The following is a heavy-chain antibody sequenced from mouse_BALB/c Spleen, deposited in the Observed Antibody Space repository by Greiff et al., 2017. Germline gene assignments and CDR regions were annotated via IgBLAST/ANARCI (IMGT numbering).Heavy chain of an antibody. CDR1: GFDFSRYW. CDR3: ATIYYLYAMDY. D-gene: IGHD2-1*01. V-gene: IGHV4-1*02. J-gene: IGHJ4*01. CDR2: INPDSSTI. Sequence: DVMLVESGGGLVKPGGSLKLSCAASGFDFSRYWMSWVRQAPGKGLEWIGEINPDSSTINYTPSLKDKFIISRDNAKNTLYLQMSKVRSEDTALYYCATIYYLYAMDYWGQGTSVTVSS.